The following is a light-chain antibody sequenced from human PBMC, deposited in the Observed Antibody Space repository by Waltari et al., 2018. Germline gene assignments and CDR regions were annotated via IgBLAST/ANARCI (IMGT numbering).Light chain of an antibody. CDR3: HEYEYWPPGT. V-gene: IGKV3-15*01. J-gene: IGKJ3*01. CDR2: GAS. Sequence: EIVMTQSPATLSVSPGDRATLSCRASQSVRTNLAWFQQKPGQPPRLLISGASTRATGIPARFSGSGSGTEFTLTITGLQSEDFAVYYCHEYEYWPPGTFGPGTKVESK. CDR1: QSVRTN.